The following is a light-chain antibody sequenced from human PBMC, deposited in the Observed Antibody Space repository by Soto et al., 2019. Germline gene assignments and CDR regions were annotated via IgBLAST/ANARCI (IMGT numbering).Light chain of an antibody. Sequence: EIVMTQSPATLSVSPGERATLSCRASQSVSSNLAWYQQKPGQAPRLLIYGASTRATGIPARFSGSGSGTEFTLIISSLQSEDFAVYYCQQYNTWPRFGQGTKVEIK. CDR2: GAS. V-gene: IGKV3-15*01. J-gene: IGKJ1*01. CDR1: QSVSSN. CDR3: QQYNTWPR.